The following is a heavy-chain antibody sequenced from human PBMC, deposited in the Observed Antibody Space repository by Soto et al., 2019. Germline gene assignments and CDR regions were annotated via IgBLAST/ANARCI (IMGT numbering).Heavy chain of an antibody. Sequence: ASVKVSCKASGYTFTGYYMHWVRQAPGQGLEWMGWINPNSGGTNYAQKFQGWVTISVDTSKNQFSLKLSSVTAADTAVYYRARAHSSGRIFDYWGQGTLVTVSS. CDR3: ARAHSSGRIFDY. CDR1: GYTFTGYY. D-gene: IGHD6-19*01. J-gene: IGHJ4*02. CDR2: INPNSGGT. V-gene: IGHV1-2*04.